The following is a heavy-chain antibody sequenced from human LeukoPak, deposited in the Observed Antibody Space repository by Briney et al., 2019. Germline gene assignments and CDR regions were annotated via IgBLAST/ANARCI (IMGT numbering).Heavy chain of an antibody. CDR3: ARQRYSYGYEPRFDY. CDR1: RFTFSSYSMN. J-gene: IGHJ4*02. D-gene: IGHD5-18*01. CDR2: IYYSGST. V-gene: IGHV4-39*01. Sequence: GSLRLSCAASRFTFSSYSMNWVRQPPGKGLEWIGSIYYSGSTYYNPSLKSRVTISVDTSKNQFSLKLSSVTAADTAVYYCARQRYSYGYEPRFDYWGQGTLVTVSS.